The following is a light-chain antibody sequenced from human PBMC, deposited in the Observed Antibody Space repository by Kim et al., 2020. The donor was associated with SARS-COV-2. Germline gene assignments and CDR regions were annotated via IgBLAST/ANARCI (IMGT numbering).Light chain of an antibody. CDR3: LQDYNYPWT. V-gene: IGKV1-6*01. CDR1: QGIRYD. J-gene: IGKJ1*01. Sequence: ASVGATVTITCRASQGIRYDLGWYQQKPGKAPNVLIYAASNLQDGVPSRFSGSGSGTDFTLTISSLQPEDFATYYCLQDYNYPWTFGQGTKVDIK. CDR2: AAS.